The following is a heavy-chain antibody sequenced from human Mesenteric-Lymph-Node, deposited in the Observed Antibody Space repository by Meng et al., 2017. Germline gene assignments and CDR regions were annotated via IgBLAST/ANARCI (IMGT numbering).Heavy chain of an antibody. D-gene: IGHD3-9*01. V-gene: IGHV4-38-2*02. CDR2: IYYSGST. J-gene: IGHJ3*02. CDR3: ARDPRDDILTGYSTGYAFDI. Sequence: SETLSLTCTVSGYSISSGYYWGWIRQPPGKGLEWIGSIYYSGSTYYNPSLKSRVTISVDTSKNQFSLKLSSVTAADTAVYYCARDPRDDILTGYSTGYAFDIWGQGTMVTVSS. CDR1: GYSISSGYY.